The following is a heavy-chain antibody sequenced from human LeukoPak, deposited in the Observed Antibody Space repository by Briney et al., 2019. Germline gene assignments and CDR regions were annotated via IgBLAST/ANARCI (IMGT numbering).Heavy chain of an antibody. J-gene: IGHJ6*02. CDR3: ARLPLTGYSRGYYYGMDV. CDR1: GGTFSSYA. CDR2: IIPIFGTA. D-gene: IGHD3-9*01. Sequence: ASVKVSCKASGGTFSSYAISWVRQAPGQGLEWIGGIIPIFGTANHAQKFQGRVTITADESTSTAYMELSSLRSEDTAVYYCARLPLTGYSRGYYYGMDVWGQGTTVTVSS. V-gene: IGHV1-69*13.